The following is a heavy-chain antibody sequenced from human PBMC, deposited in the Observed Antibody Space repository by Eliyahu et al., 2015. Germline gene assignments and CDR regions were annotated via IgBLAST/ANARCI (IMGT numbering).Heavy chain of an antibody. CDR3: ARLVDFWTGYIDY. CDR1: GGSISSSSHY. J-gene: IGHJ4*02. V-gene: IGHV4-39*01. CDR2: IFYGGTT. Sequence: QLQLQESGPGLVKPSETLSLSCTVXGGSISSSSHYWGWIRQSPGKGLEWIGSIFYGGTTFYTPSLKSRVTMSLDTSKNQFSLKLSSVTAADTALYYCARLVDFWTGYIDYWGQGTLVTVSS. D-gene: IGHD3/OR15-3a*01.